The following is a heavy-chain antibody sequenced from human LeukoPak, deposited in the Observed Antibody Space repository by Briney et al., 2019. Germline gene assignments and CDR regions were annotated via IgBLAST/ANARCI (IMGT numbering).Heavy chain of an antibody. Sequence: SETLSLTCTVSGGSISTTTYYWGWIRQPPGKGLEWIGSIYYRGSTFYNPSLKSRVTISVDMSKNQFSLRLSSVTAADTAVYYCARGPLSGWLENWFDPWGQGTLVTVSS. CDR1: GGSISTTTYY. J-gene: IGHJ5*02. CDR3: ARGPLSGWLENWFDP. CDR2: IYYRGST. V-gene: IGHV4-39*07. D-gene: IGHD6-19*01.